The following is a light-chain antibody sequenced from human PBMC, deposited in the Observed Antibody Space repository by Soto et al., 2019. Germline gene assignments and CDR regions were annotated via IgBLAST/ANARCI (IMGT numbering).Light chain of an antibody. CDR3: QQYGSSPIT. V-gene: IGKV3-20*01. CDR1: QSVSRSY. CDR2: GAS. Sequence: EIVLTQSPGTLSLSPGERGTLSCRASQSVSRSYLAWYQQKPGQAPRLLIHGASSRATGIPDRFTGSGSGTDFTLTISRLEPEDFAVYYCQQYGSSPITFGQGTRLEIK. J-gene: IGKJ5*01.